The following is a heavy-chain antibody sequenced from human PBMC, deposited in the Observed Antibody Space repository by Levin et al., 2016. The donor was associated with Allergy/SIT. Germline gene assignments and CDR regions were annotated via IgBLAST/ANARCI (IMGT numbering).Heavy chain of an antibody. Sequence: GGSLRLSCAASGFTFSSYSMNWVRQAPGKGLEWVSSISSSSSYIYYADSVKGRFTISRDNAKNSLYLQMNSLRAEDTAVYYCASSRWIQLLSYWGQGTLVTVSS. V-gene: IGHV3-21*01. J-gene: IGHJ4*02. CDR3: ASSRWIQLLSY. D-gene: IGHD5-18*01. CDR1: GFTFSSYS. CDR2: ISSSSSYI.